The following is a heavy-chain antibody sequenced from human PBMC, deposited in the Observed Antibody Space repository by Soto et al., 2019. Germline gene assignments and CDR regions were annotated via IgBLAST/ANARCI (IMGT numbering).Heavy chain of an antibody. CDR3: ARVGLFCNSPRCTHNFYYMDV. D-gene: IGHD3-9*01. CDR1: GYTFTSYD. Sequence: ASVKVSCKASGYTFTSYDINWVRQATGQGPEWMGWLNPNSGNRRYAQKFQGRVTMTRDTSTNTAYMELSSLESEDTAFYYCARVGLFCNSPRCTHNFYYMDVWGRGTTVTVSS. J-gene: IGHJ6*03. V-gene: IGHV1-8*01. CDR2: LNPNSGNR.